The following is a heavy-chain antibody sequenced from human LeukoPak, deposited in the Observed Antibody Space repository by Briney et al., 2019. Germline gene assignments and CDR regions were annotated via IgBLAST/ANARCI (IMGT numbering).Heavy chain of an antibody. CDR1: GYTFAIYG. CDR3: ARDYCTRGGDCYKENLFDP. J-gene: IGHJ5*02. V-gene: IGHV1-18*01. D-gene: IGHD2-21*02. CDR2: ISPYDGDT. Sequence: GSVKVSCKASGYTFAIYGISWVRQAPGQGLEWMAWISPYDGDTNYAQNFEGRVTMTTETSTSTACMELRSLRSDDTAIYYCARDYCTRGGDCYKENLFDPWGQGTLVTVSS.